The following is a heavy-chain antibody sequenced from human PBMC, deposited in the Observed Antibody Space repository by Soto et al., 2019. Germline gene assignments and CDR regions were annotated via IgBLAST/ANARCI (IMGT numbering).Heavy chain of an antibody. CDR2: IIPILGIA. CDR1: GGTFSSYT. V-gene: IGHV1-69*02. CDR3: AGQGSAMVPFDY. J-gene: IGHJ4*02. Sequence: GGPVKVSCKASGGTFSSYTISWVRPAPGQGLEWMGRIIPILGIANYAQKFQGRVTITADKSTSTAYMELSSLRSEDTAVYYCAGQGSAMVPFDYWGQGTLVTVSS. D-gene: IGHD2-2*01.